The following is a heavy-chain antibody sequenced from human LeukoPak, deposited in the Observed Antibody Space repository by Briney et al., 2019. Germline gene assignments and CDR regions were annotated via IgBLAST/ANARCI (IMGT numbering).Heavy chain of an antibody. V-gene: IGHV4-34*01. CDR3: ARGRLSMVRGVILYSSYGMDV. CDR2: INHSGST. CDR1: GGSFSGYY. D-gene: IGHD3-10*01. J-gene: IGHJ6*02. Sequence: PSETLSLTCAVYGGSFSGYYWSWIRQPPGKGLEWIGEINHSGSTNYNPSLKSRVTISVDTSKNQFSLKLSSVTAADTAGYYCARGRLSMVRGVILYSSYGMDVWGQGTTVTVSS.